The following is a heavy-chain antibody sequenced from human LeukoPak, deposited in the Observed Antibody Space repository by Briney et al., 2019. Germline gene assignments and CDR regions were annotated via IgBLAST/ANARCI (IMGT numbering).Heavy chain of an antibody. CDR2: INPNTGGT. Sequence: ASVKVSCKASGYSFTAHYIHWVRQAPGQGLEWMGWINPNTGGTNYAQKFQGRVTMTSDTSITTAYMELSSLRSEDTAVYYCARALSSSSTPDYDYWGQGTLVTVSS. D-gene: IGHD6-6*01. CDR3: ARALSSSSTPDYDY. J-gene: IGHJ4*02. CDR1: GYSFTAHY. V-gene: IGHV1-2*02.